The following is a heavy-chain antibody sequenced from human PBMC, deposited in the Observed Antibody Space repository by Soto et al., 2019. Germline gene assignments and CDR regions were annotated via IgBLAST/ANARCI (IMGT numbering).Heavy chain of an antibody. V-gene: IGHV3-23*01. CDR2: ISGSGGST. CDR3: AKDLPDSSGSYYFSYFDY. CDR1: GFTFSSYA. Sequence: GGSLRLSCAASGFTFSSYAMSWVRQAPGKGLEWVSAISGSGGSTYYADSVKGRFTISRDNSKNTLYLQMNSLRAEDTAVYYCAKDLPDSSGSYYFSYFDYWGQGTLVTVSS. J-gene: IGHJ4*02. D-gene: IGHD1-26*01.